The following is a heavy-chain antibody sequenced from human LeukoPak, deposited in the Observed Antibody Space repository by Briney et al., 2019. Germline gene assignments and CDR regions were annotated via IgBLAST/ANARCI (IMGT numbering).Heavy chain of an antibody. CDR1: GYTFTSYY. CDR2: INPSGGST. V-gene: IGHV1-46*01. D-gene: IGHD1-26*01. CDR3: ARVGANDAFDI. J-gene: IGHJ3*02. Sequence: ASVKVSRKASGYTFTSYYMHWVRQAPGQGLEWMGIINPSGGSTSYAQKFQGRVTMTRDTSTSTVYMELSSLRSEDTAVYYCARVGANDAFDIWGQGTMVTVSS.